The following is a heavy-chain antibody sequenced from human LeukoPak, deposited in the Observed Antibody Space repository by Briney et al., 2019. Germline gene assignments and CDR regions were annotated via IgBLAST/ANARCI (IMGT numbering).Heavy chain of an antibody. D-gene: IGHD3-10*01. CDR3: AKSNGYGLIDI. V-gene: IGHV4-59*12. J-gene: IGHJ3*02. CDR2: IYYSGST. CDR1: GGSFSGYY. Sequence: SETLSLTCAAYGGSFSGYYWSWIRQPPGKGLEWIGYIYYSGSTNYNPSLKSRVTISLDTSRNQFSLKLNSVTVADTAVYYCAKSNGYGLIDIWGQGTMVTVSS.